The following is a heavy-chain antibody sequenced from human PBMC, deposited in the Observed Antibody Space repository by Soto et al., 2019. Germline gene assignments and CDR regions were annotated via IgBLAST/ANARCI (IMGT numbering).Heavy chain of an antibody. D-gene: IGHD5-12*01. CDR1: GFTFDDYA. CDR3: TNSPYRDPDAFDI. Sequence: GGSLRLSCAASGFTFDDYAMHWVRQAPGKGLEWVSGISWNSGSIGYADSVKGRFTISRDNAKNSLYLQMNSLRAEDTAVYYCTNSPYRDPDAFDIRGQGTMVTVAS. V-gene: IGHV3-9*01. CDR2: ISWNSGSI. J-gene: IGHJ3*02.